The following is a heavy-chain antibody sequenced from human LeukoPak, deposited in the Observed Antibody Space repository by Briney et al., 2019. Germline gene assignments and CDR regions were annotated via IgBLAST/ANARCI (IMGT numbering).Heavy chain of an antibody. D-gene: IGHD3-3*01. CDR2: ISGSGGST. J-gene: IGHJ6*02. Sequence: SGGSLRLSCAASGFTFSSYAMSWVRQAPGKGLEWVSAISGSGGSTYYADSVKGRFTISRDNSKNTLYLQMNSLRAEDTAVYYCAKSFYNGFLEWLPNTHYYYYGMDVWGQGTTVTVSS. V-gene: IGHV3-23*01. CDR3: AKSFYNGFLEWLPNTHYYYYGMDV. CDR1: GFTFSSYA.